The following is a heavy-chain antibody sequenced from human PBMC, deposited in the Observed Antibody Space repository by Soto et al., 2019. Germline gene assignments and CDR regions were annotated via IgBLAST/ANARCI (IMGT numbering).Heavy chain of an antibody. V-gene: IGHV1-18*01. Sequence: ASVKVSCKASCYTFASYGISWVRQAPGQGLEWMGWISAYNGNTNYAQKLQGRVTMTTDTSTSTAYMELRSLRSDDTAVYYCARGLRYFDLYSFDYWGQGTLVTVSS. J-gene: IGHJ4*02. D-gene: IGHD3-9*01. CDR2: ISAYNGNT. CDR3: ARGLRYFDLYSFDY. CDR1: CYTFASYG.